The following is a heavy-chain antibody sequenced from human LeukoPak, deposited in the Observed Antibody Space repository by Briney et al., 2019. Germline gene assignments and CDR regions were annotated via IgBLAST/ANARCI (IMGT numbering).Heavy chain of an antibody. CDR2: IYYSGST. J-gene: IGHJ4*02. CDR1: GGSISSYY. CDR3: AREGTVIVVVPAAIFDY. V-gene: IGHV4-59*01. D-gene: IGHD2-2*01. Sequence: SETLSLICTVSGGSISSYYWSWIRQPPGKGLEWIGYIYYSGSTNYNPSLKSRVTISVDTSKNQFSLKLSSVTAADTAVYYCAREGTVIVVVPAAIFDYWGQGTLVTVSS.